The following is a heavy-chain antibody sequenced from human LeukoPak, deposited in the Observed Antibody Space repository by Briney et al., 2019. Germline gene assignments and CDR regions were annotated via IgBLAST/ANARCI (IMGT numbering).Heavy chain of an antibody. D-gene: IGHD3-9*01. CDR2: IKQDGSEK. CDR1: GFTFSSYW. J-gene: IGHJ4*02. V-gene: IGHV3-7*03. Sequence: GGSLRLSCAASGFTFSSYWMSWVRQAPGKGLEWVANIKQDGSEKYYVDSVKGRFTISRDNAKNSLYLQMNNLRVEDTAMYYCAGGTGFIIKDWGQGTLVTVSS. CDR3: AGGTGFIIKD.